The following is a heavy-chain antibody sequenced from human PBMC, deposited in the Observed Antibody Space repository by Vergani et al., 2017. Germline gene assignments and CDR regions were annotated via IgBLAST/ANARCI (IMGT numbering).Heavy chain of an antibody. CDR2: IRYDGTKR. CDR1: GFTFRIYG. CDR3: TLGPGNRGFDY. Sequence: QVQLVESGGGVVQPGGSLRLSCIASGFTFRIYGMHWVRQAPGKGLEWVAFIRYDGTKRFYGDSVKGRFTISRDNSQTTVFLQMNSLKIEDTGVYYCTLGPGNRGFDYWGQGTLVTVSS. D-gene: IGHD1-14*01. J-gene: IGHJ4*02. V-gene: IGHV3-30*02.